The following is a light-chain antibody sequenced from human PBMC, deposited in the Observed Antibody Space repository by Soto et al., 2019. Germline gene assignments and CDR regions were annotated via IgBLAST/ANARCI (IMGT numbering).Light chain of an antibody. J-gene: IGLJ1*01. CDR2: DNN. Sequence: QSVLTQPPSVSAAPGQKVTISCSGSSSNIGNNYVSWYQQLPGTAPKLLIYDNNKRPSGIPDRFSGSKSGTSATLGITGLQTGDEADYYCSSYTSSSKGVFGTGTKVTVL. CDR3: SSYTSSSKGV. V-gene: IGLV1-51*01. CDR1: SSNIGNNY.